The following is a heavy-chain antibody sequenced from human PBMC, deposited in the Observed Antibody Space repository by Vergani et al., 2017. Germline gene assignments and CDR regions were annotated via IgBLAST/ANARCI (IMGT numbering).Heavy chain of an antibody. CDR2: ISSSGSTI. D-gene: IGHD2/OR15-2a*01. V-gene: IGHV3-11*04. CDR1: GFTFSDYY. J-gene: IGHJ6*02. Sequence: VQLLESGGGLAQPGGSLRLSCAASGFTFSDYYKSWIRQAPGKGLEWVSYISSSGSTIYYADSVKGRFTISRDNAKNSLYLQMNSLRAEDTAVYYCARSPAFYGARYGMDVWGQGTTVTVSS. CDR3: ARSPAFYGARYGMDV.